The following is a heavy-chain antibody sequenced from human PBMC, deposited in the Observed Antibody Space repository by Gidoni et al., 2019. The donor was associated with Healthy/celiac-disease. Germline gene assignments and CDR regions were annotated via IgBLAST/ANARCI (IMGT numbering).Heavy chain of an antibody. CDR1: GYTFTSYG. CDR3: ARDPVYDSSGYYYGNAFDI. V-gene: IGHV1-18*01. J-gene: IGHJ3*02. Sequence: QVQLVQSGAEVKKPGAAVKVSCKASGYTFTSYGISWVRQAPVQGLEWMGWISAYNGNTNDEQKLQGRVTMTTDTSTSTAYMELRSLRSDDTAVYYCARDPVYDSSGYYYGNAFDIWGQGTMVTVSS. CDR2: ISAYNGNT. D-gene: IGHD3-22*01.